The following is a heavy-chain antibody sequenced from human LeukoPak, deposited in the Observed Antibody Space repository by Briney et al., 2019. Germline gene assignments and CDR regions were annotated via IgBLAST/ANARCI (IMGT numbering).Heavy chain of an antibody. V-gene: IGHV4-4*07. CDR1: GGSISSYY. CDR3: ARGYYYDSSGRDSFDI. D-gene: IGHD3-22*01. CDR2: IYTSGST. J-gene: IGHJ3*02. Sequence: PSETLSLTCTVAGGSISSYYWSWIRQPAGKGLEWIGRIYTSGSTNYNPSLKSRVTMSVDTSKNQFSLKLSSVTAADTAVYYCARGYYYDSSGRDSFDIWGQGTMVTVSS.